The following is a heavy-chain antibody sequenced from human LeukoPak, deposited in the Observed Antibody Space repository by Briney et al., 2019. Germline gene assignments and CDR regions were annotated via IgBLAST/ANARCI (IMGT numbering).Heavy chain of an antibody. CDR3: ARDTAMVKFDP. D-gene: IGHD5-18*01. J-gene: IGHJ5*02. Sequence: PGGSLRLSCAASGFTCTAYTINWVRQAPGKGLEWVSSISSTSYIYYADSVKGRFTISRDNAKNSVYLQMNSLRAEDTAVYYCARDTAMVKFDPWGQGTLVTVSS. CDR1: GFTCTAYT. V-gene: IGHV3-21*01. CDR2: ISSTSYI.